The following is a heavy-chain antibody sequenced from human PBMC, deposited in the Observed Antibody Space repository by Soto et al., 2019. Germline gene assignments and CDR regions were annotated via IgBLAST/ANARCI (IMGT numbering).Heavy chain of an antibody. Sequence: QVQLQQWGAGLLKPSETLSLTCAVYGGSFSGYYWSWIRQPPGKGLEWIGEINLSGSTNYNPSLKSRVTISVDTSKTQFSLKQSSVTAADTAVYYCARGQQNDYIWGSYRSPLGYWGQGTLVTVSS. CDR3: ARGQQNDYIWGSYRSPLGY. V-gene: IGHV4-34*01. CDR1: GGSFSGYY. CDR2: INLSGST. J-gene: IGHJ4*02. D-gene: IGHD3-16*02.